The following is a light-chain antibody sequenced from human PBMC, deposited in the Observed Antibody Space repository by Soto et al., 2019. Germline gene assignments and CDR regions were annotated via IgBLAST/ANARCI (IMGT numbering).Light chain of an antibody. CDR3: QQYGRPGN. V-gene: IGKV3-20*01. Sequence: EIVGTDSPGTRSLSPLERATLCCGSSQSVSRTYLAWYQQKPVQAPRLLIYATSSRATGIPDRFSGSGSGTDFNLTISRLEPEDLALYYRQQYGRPGNFGQAHXVEIK. CDR1: QSVSRTY. CDR2: ATS. J-gene: IGKJ1*01.